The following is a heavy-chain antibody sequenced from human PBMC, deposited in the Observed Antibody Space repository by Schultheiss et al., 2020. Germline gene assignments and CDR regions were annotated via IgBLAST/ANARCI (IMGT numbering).Heavy chain of an antibody. CDR3: ARDRETYSSSSYYYYGMDV. Sequence: GGSLRLSCAASGFIVTNDWMNWVRQAPGKGLEWVSSISSSSSYIYYADSVKGRFTISRDNAKNSLYLQMNSLRAEDTAVYYCARDRETYSSSSYYYYGMDVWGQGTTVTVSS. CDR1: GFIVTNDW. V-gene: IGHV3-21*01. D-gene: IGHD6-6*01. J-gene: IGHJ6*02. CDR2: ISSSSSYI.